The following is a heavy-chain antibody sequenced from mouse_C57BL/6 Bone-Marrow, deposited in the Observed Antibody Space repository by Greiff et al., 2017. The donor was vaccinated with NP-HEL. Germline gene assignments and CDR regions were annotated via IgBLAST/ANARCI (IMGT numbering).Heavy chain of an antibody. CDR2: INPNNGGT. CDR3: APIYYGNAWFAY. CDR1: GYTFTDYN. J-gene: IGHJ3*01. Sequence: VQLQQSGPELVKPGASVKMSCKASGYTFTDYNMHWVKQSHGKSLEWIGYINPNNGGTSYNQKFKGKATLTVNKSSSTAYMELRSLTSEDSAVYYCAPIYYGNAWFAYWGQGTLVTVSA. D-gene: IGHD2-1*01. V-gene: IGHV1-22*01.